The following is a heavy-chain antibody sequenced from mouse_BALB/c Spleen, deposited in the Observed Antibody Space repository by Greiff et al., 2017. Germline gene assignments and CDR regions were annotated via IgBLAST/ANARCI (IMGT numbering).Heavy chain of an antibody. V-gene: IGHV2-9*02. D-gene: IGHD1-2*01. CDR2: IWAGGST. J-gene: IGHJ3*01. CDR3: ARGFITTATGAY. Sequence: VMLVESGPGLVAPSQSLSITCTVSGFSLTSYGVHWVRQPPGKGLEWLGVIWAGGSTNYNSALMSRLSISKDNSKSQVFLKMNSLQTDDTAMYYCARGFITTATGAYWGQGTLVTVSA. CDR1: GFSLTSYG.